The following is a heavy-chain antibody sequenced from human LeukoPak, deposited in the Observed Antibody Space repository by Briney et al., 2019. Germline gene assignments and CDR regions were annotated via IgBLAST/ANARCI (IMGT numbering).Heavy chain of an antibody. Sequence: ASVKVSCKASGYTFTSYGISWVRQAPGQGLEWMGWISAYNGNTNYAQKLRGRVTMTTDTSTSTAYMELRSLRSDDTAVYYCARDRRYSYGSNYFDYWGQGTLVTVSS. V-gene: IGHV1-18*01. D-gene: IGHD5-18*01. J-gene: IGHJ4*02. CDR1: GYTFTSYG. CDR3: ARDRRYSYGSNYFDY. CDR2: ISAYNGNT.